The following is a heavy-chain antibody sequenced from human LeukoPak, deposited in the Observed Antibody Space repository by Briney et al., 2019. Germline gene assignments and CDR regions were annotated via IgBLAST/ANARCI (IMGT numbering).Heavy chain of an antibody. V-gene: IGHV5-51*01. CDR3: ARLGNYYGGFDD. D-gene: IGHD3-10*01. Sequence: GASLKISFKGSGYSFTNYWIGWVRQKPGKGLDLMGIIYPGDSDTRYSPSFQGQVTISVDRSISTAYLQWSSLQASDTAMYYCARLGNYYGGFDDWGQGTLVTVSS. CDR1: GYSFTNYW. J-gene: IGHJ4*02. CDR2: IYPGDSDT.